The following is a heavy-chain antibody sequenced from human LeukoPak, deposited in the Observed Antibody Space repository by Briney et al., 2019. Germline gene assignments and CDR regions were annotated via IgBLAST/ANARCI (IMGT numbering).Heavy chain of an antibody. V-gene: IGHV4-59*01. Sequence: SSETLSLTCTVSGGSIRNYYWSWIRQSPGRGLELIGYFFNDNLNYNSALKSGLTISVATSKNQLSLTLSSVTAADTAVYFCARGAYCNTTNCYAPDYHYMDVWGKGTTVTVSS. D-gene: IGHD2-2*01. CDR2: FFNDNL. J-gene: IGHJ6*03. CDR3: ARGAYCNTTNCYAPDYHYMDV. CDR1: GGSIRNYY.